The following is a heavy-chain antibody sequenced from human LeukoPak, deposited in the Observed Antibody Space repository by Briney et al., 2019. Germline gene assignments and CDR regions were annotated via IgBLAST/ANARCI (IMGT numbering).Heavy chain of an antibody. J-gene: IGHJ6*02. V-gene: IGHV5-51*01. CDR2: IYPGDSDT. D-gene: IGHD6-19*01. CDR3: ARTEISSGPLPGDHYYYYGMDV. CDR1: GYSFTSYW. Sequence: GESLKISCKGSGYSFTSYWIGWVRQMPGKGLEWMGIIYPGDSDTRYSPSFQGQVTISADKSISTAYLQWSSLKASDTAMYYCARTEISSGPLPGDHYYYYGMDVWGQGTTVTVSS.